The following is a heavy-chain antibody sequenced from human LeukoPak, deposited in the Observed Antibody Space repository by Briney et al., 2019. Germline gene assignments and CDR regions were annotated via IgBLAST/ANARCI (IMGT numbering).Heavy chain of an antibody. Sequence: ASVKVSCKASGYTFTGYYMHWVRQAPGQGLEWMRWINPNNGGTNYAQKFQGRVTMTRDTSISTAYMELSRLRSDDTAVYFCAGDYGDYEGASDIWGQGTMVTVSS. CDR1: GYTFTGYY. D-gene: IGHD4-17*01. V-gene: IGHV1-2*02. J-gene: IGHJ3*02. CDR3: AGDYGDYEGASDI. CDR2: INPNNGGT.